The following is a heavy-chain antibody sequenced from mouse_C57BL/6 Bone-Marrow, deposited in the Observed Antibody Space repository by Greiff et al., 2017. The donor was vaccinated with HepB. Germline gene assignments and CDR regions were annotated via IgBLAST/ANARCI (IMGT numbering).Heavy chain of an antibody. CDR2: IDPANGNT. D-gene: IGHD2-5*01. CDR1: GFNIKNTY. J-gene: IGHJ3*01. V-gene: IGHV14-3*01. Sequence: EVKLQESVAELVRPGASVKLSCTASGFNIKNTYMHWVKQRPEQGLEWIGRIDPANGNTKYAPKFQGKATITADTSSNTAYLQLSSLTSEDTAIYYCARSWYSNYQGLFAYWGQGTLVTVSA. CDR3: ARSWYSNYQGLFAY.